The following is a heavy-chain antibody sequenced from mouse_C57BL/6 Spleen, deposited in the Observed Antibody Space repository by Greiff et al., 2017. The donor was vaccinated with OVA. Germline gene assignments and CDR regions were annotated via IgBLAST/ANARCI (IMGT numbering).Heavy chain of an antibody. Sequence: EVQGVESGGGLVKPGGSLKLSCAASGFTFSDYGMHWVRQAPEKGLEWVAYISSGSSTIYYSDTVKGRFTISRDNAENTPFLQMTSLRSEDTAMYYCAREGYGNFDYWGQGTTLTVSS. CDR1: GFTFSDYG. CDR2: ISSGSSTI. D-gene: IGHD2-1*01. V-gene: IGHV5-17*01. J-gene: IGHJ2*01. CDR3: AREGYGNFDY.